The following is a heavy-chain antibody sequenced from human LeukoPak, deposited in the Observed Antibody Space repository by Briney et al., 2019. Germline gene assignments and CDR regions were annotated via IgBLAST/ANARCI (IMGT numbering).Heavy chain of an antibody. J-gene: IGHJ4*02. Sequence: SETLSLTCTVSGGSISSSSYYWGWIRQPPGKGLEWIGSIYYSGSTYYNPSLKSRVTISVDTSKNQFYLKLSSVTAADTAVYYCARQYSFTSYFDYWGQGALVTVSS. D-gene: IGHD6-13*01. CDR3: ARQYSFTSYFDY. CDR1: GGSISSSSYY. CDR2: IYYSGST. V-gene: IGHV4-39*01.